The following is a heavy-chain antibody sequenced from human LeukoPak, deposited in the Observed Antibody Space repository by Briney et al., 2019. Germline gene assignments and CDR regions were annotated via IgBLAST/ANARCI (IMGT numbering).Heavy chain of an antibody. J-gene: IGHJ6*03. D-gene: IGHD6-13*01. CDR1: GFTFSSYG. CDR3: AKEGYSRGYYSYYYMDV. CDR2: ISGSGGST. Sequence: GGSLRLSCAASGFTFSSYGMSWVRQAPGKGLEWVSAISGSGGSTYYADSVKGRFTISRDNSKNTLYVQMNSLRAEDTAVYYCAKEGYSRGYYSYYYMDVWAKGPRSPSP. V-gene: IGHV3-23*01.